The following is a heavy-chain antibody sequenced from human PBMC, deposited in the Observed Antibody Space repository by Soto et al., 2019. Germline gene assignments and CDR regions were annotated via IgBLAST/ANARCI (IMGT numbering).Heavy chain of an antibody. J-gene: IGHJ4*02. CDR2: ISWNSGSI. D-gene: IGHD3-22*01. Sequence: EVQLVESGGGLVQPGRSLRLSCAASGFTFDDYAMHWVRQAPGKGLEWVSGISWNSGSIGYADSVKGRFTISRDNANNSLSLQMNSLRAEDTALYYCAKAGDSSGYLLPHFDSWGQGTLVTVSS. V-gene: IGHV3-9*01. CDR3: AKAGDSSGYLLPHFDS. CDR1: GFTFDDYA.